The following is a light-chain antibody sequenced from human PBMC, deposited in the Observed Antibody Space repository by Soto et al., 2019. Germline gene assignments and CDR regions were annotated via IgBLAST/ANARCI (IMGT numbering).Light chain of an antibody. CDR1: SSDIGGYNY. J-gene: IGLJ2*01. V-gene: IGLV2-14*01. CDR2: DVN. Sequence: QSVLTQPASVSGSPGQSITISCTGTSSDIGGYNYVSWFQQHPGKAPKLIIYDVNNRPSGVSNRFSGSKSGTTASLAISSLQAEDEAEYFCSSYAGTNTLVLFGGGTQLTVL. CDR3: SSYAGTNTLVL.